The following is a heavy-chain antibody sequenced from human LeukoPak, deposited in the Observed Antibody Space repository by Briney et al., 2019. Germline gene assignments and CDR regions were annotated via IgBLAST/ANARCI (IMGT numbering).Heavy chain of an antibody. CDR3: AKGKGYGSGSYNYFDY. D-gene: IGHD3-10*01. J-gene: IGHJ4*02. CDR2: ISWNSGSI. V-gene: IGHV3-9*03. Sequence: GRSLRLSCAASGFTFDDYAMHWVRQAPGKGLEWVSGISWNSGSIGYADSVKGRFTISRDNAKNSLYLQMNSLRAEDMAFYYCAKGKGYGSGSYNYFDYGGQGTLVTVSS. CDR1: GFTFDDYA.